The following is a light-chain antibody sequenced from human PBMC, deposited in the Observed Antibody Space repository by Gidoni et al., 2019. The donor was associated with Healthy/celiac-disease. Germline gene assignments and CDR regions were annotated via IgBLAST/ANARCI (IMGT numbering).Light chain of an antibody. CDR1: QSVLYSSNNKNY. J-gene: IGKJ4*01. CDR3: QQYYSTPLT. CDR2: WAS. V-gene: IGKV4-1*01. Sequence: IAMTQSPDSLSVSLGERATINCKSSQSVLYSSNNKNYLAWYQQKPGQPPKLLIYWASTRESGVPDRFSGSGSGTDFTLTISSLQAEDVAVYYCQQYYSTPLTFXGXTKVEIK.